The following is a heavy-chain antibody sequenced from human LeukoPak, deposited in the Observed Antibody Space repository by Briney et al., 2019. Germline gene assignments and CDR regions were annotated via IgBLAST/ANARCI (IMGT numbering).Heavy chain of an antibody. Sequence: SETLSLTCTVSGGSISSYYWSWIRQPPGKGLEWIGYIYYSGSTSYNPSLKSRVTISVDTSKNQFSLKLSSVTAADTAVYYCARRGGRIAAARGYFQHWGQGTLVTVSS. V-gene: IGHV4-59*12. J-gene: IGHJ1*01. CDR3: ARRGGRIAAARGYFQH. D-gene: IGHD6-13*01. CDR2: IYYSGST. CDR1: GGSISSYY.